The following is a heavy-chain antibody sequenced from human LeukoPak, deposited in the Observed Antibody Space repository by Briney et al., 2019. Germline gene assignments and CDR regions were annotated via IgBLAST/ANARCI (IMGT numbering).Heavy chain of an antibody. V-gene: IGHV4-34*01. Sequence: PSETLSLTCAVYGGSFSGYYWSWIRQPPGKGLEWIGEINHSGSTNYNPSLKSRVTISVDTSKNQFSLKLSSVTAADTAVYYCARRGWLRFDANFGYWGQGTLVTVSS. CDR3: ARRGWLRFDANFGY. D-gene: IGHD5-12*01. J-gene: IGHJ4*02. CDR1: GGSFSGYY. CDR2: INHSGST.